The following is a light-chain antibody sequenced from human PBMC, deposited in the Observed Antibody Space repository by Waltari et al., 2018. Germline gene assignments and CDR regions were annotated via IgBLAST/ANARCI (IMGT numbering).Light chain of an antibody. Sequence: IVMTQSPATLSVSPGERGTLSCRASQSVSGNLAWSQQKPGQAPRLLMYGASTRAAGVPTRFSGSGSGTEFTVTISSLQSEDFAVYYCQQYNDWPQTFGQGTKLETK. J-gene: IGKJ2*01. CDR2: GAS. V-gene: IGKV3-15*01. CDR3: QQYNDWPQT. CDR1: QSVSGN.